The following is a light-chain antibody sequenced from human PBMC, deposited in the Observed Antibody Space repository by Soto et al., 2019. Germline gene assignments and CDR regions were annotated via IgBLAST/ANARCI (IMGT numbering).Light chain of an antibody. CDR2: EVT. J-gene: IGLJ7*01. CDR3: SSHTSGSTRV. V-gene: IGLV2-14*01. CDR1: SGDVGGYDY. Sequence: QSALTQPASVSGSPGQSIAISCTGTSGDVGGYDYVSWYQQHPDKAPKLMIYEVTKRPSWVSNRFSGSKSGNTASLTISGLQPDDEADYYCSSHTSGSTRVFGSGTQLTVL.